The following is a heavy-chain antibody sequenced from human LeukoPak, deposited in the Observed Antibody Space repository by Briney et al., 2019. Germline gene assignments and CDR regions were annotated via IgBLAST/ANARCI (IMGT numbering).Heavy chain of an antibody. CDR1: VYTFTGYY. CDR3: ARATAENDY. J-gene: IGHJ4*02. V-gene: IGHV1-2*02. D-gene: IGHD1-14*01. CDR2: INPKMVGT. Sequence: ASVKVSCKASVYTFTGYYMHWVRQAPGQGLEWMGWINPKMVGTNYLQKFQGRVTMTRDTSISTAYMELSRLRSDDTAVYYCARATAENDYWGQGTLVTVSS.